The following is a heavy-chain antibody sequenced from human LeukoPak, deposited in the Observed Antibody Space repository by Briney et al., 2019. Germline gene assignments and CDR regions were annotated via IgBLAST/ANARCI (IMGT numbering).Heavy chain of an antibody. CDR2: IYSGGST. D-gene: IGHD6-19*01. CDR3: AKRARGSSGWYYFDY. Sequence: GGSLRLSRAASEFSVGSNYMTWVRQAPGKGLGWVSLIYSGGSTYYADSVKGRFTISRDNSKNTLYLQMNSLRAEDTAVYYCAKRARGSSGWYYFDYWGQGTLVTVSS. CDR1: EFSVGSNY. J-gene: IGHJ4*02. V-gene: IGHV3-66*01.